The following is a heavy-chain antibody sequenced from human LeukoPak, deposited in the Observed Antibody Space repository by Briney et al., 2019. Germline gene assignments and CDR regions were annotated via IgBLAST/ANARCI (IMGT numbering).Heavy chain of an antibody. D-gene: IGHD2-2*01. CDR2: VRPFDGTT. CDR1: GFTFSDAC. Sequence: GGSLRLSCKASGFTFSDACMSWVRQAPGKGLEWVSHVRPFDGTTTYAESVKGRFTISRDDSKNTVSLQMNSLRVEDTAVYYCTRDHITSWQIDFWGQGTLVTVSS. CDR3: TRDHITSWQIDF. V-gene: IGHV3-11*01. J-gene: IGHJ4*02.